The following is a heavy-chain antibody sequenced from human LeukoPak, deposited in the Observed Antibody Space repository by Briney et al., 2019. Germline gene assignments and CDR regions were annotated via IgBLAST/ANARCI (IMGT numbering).Heavy chain of an antibody. CDR3: ARAMRIVVVPAATRVEDAFDI. CDR1: GYTFTGYY. CDR2: INPNSGGT. V-gene: IGHV1-2*02. D-gene: IGHD2-2*01. Sequence: ASVKVSCKASGYTFTGYYMHWVRQAPGQGLEWMGWINPNSGGTNYAQKFQGRVTMTRDTSISTAYMELSRLRSEDAAVYYCARAMRIVVVPAATRVEDAFDIWGQGTMVTVSS. J-gene: IGHJ3*02.